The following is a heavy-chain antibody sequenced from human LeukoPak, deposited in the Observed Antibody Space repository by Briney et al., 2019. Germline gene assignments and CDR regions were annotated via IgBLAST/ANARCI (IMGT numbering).Heavy chain of an antibody. V-gene: IGHV4-4*02. CDR1: GGSISSSNW. Sequence: PSETLSLTCAVSGGSISSSNWWSWVRQPPGQGLEWIGEIYRSGTTNYKPSLKSRVTISLDKSRNHFSLKLTSVTAADSAVYYCARRSPYSTGWSSYFDYWGQGALVTVSS. J-gene: IGHJ4*02. D-gene: IGHD6-19*01. CDR3: ARRSPYSTGWSSYFDY. CDR2: IYRSGTT.